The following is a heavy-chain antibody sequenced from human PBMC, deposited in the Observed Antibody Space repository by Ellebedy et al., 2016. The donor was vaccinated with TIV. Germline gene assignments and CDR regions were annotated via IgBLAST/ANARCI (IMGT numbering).Heavy chain of an antibody. CDR1: GGSISSYY. J-gene: IGHJ3*02. V-gene: IGHV4-59*01. CDR2: IYYSGST. CDR3: ARRAYYDSSLKIAFDI. D-gene: IGHD3-22*01. Sequence: MPSETLSLTCTVSGGSISSYYWSWIRQPPGKGLEWIGYIYYSGSTNYNPSLKSRVTISVDTSKNQFSLKLSSLTAADTAVYYCARRAYYDSSLKIAFDIWGQGTMVTVSS.